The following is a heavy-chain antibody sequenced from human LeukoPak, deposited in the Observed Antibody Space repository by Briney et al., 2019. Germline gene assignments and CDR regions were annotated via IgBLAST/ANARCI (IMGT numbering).Heavy chain of an antibody. Sequence: SETLSLTCTVSGGSISSGDYYWSWIRQPPGKGLEWIGYIYYSGSTYYNPPLKSRVTMSVDTSKNQFSLKLSSVTAADTAVYYCAREVGGITMVRGVVDYWGQGTLVTVSS. D-gene: IGHD3-10*01. J-gene: IGHJ4*02. CDR1: GGSISSGDYY. V-gene: IGHV4-30-4*01. CDR3: AREVGGITMVRGVVDY. CDR2: IYYSGST.